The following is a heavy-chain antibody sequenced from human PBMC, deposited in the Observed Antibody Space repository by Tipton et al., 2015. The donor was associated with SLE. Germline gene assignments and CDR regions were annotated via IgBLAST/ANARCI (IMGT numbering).Heavy chain of an antibody. CDR2: IYHSGST. CDR3: ARVNNDAFDI. J-gene: IGHJ3*02. V-gene: IGHV4-38-2*02. Sequence: TLSLTCSVSGISISNYYWSWIRQPPGKGLEWIGSIYHSGSTFYNPSLKTRVTMSVDTSKTQFSLKLSSVTAADTAVYYCARVNNDAFDIWGQGTMVKVSS. CDR1: GISISNYY.